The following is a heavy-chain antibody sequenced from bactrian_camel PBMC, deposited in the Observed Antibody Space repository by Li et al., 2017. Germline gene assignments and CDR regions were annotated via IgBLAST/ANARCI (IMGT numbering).Heavy chain of an antibody. J-gene: IGHJ4*01. V-gene: IGHV3S55*01. Sequence: HVQLVESGGGSVQAGGSLTLSCAGAGSIFGRSYVAWCRQAPGKEREGVASHGTVEARNYADSVKGRFTISKDSAKNTLSLQMNSLKPEDTAMYYCAADPGAGCHTWLPVEYDYWGQGTQVTVS. CDR2: HGTVEAR. D-gene: IGHD1*01. CDR3: AADPGAGCHTWLPVEYDY. CDR1: GSIFGRSY.